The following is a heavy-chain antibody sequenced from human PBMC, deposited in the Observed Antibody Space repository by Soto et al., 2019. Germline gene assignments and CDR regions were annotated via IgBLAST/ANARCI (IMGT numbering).Heavy chain of an antibody. J-gene: IGHJ4*02. D-gene: IGHD3-22*01. CDR1: GFTVSSNY. V-gene: IGHV3-53*01. Sequence: GGSLRLSCAASGFTVSSNYMSWVRQAPGKGLEWVSVIYSGGSTYYADSVKGRFTISRNNSKNTLYLQMNSLRAEDTAVYYCARGQDYYDSSGYFLFDYWGQGTLVTVSS. CDR3: ARGQDYYDSSGYFLFDY. CDR2: IYSGGST.